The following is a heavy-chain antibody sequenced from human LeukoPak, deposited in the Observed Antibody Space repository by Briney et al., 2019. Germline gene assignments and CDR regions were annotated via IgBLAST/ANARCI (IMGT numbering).Heavy chain of an antibody. CDR3: ARVACTGNSCRPYHYYGMDV. CDR1: GFTFSTYS. V-gene: IGHV3-33*08. D-gene: IGHD2-15*01. Sequence: GGSLRLSCAASGFTFSTYSMNWVRLVPGKGLEWVAVIWYDGSNKYYADSVRGRFTISRDNSKNTLYLQVNSLRVEDTAVYYCARVACTGNSCRPYHYYGMDVWGQGTSVTVSS. CDR2: IWYDGSNK. J-gene: IGHJ6*02.